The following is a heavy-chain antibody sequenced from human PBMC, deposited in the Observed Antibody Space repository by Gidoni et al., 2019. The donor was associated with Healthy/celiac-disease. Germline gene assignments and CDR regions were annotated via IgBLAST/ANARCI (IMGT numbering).Heavy chain of an antibody. CDR3: ANGGDYYDSSGYYDY. V-gene: IGHV3-23*01. Sequence: EVKLLESGGGLVQPGGSLRLSCAAPEFTFSRYSMSLVRQAPGKGLEWVSAISGSGVSTYYADSVKGRFTISRDNSKNTLYLQMNSLRAEDTAVYYCANGGDYYDSSGYYDYWGQGTLVTVSS. CDR2: ISGSGVST. CDR1: EFTFSRYS. J-gene: IGHJ4*02. D-gene: IGHD3-22*01.